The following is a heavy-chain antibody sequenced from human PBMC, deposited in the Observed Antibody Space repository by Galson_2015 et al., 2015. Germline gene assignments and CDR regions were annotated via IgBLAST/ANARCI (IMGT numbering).Heavy chain of an antibody. CDR1: GYTFTGYY. Sequence: SVKVSCKASGYTFTGYYMHWVRQAPGQGLEWMGWINPNSGGTNYAQKFQGWVTMTRDTSISTAYMELSRLRSDDTAVYYCARGRRYCSSTSCYSHPAFEIWGQGTMVTVSS. D-gene: IGHD2-2*02. CDR3: ARGRRYCSSTSCYSHPAFEI. J-gene: IGHJ3*02. V-gene: IGHV1-2*04. CDR2: INPNSGGT.